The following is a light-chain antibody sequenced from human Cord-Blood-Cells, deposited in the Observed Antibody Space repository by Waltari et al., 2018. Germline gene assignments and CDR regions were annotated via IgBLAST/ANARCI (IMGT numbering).Light chain of an antibody. CDR1: QSVSSSY. V-gene: IGKV3-20*01. CDR3: QQYGSSPYT. Sequence: ELVLTQSPGTQSLSPGERATLSCRASQSVSSSYLAWYQQTPGQAPRLLIYGASSRATGIPDRFSGSGSGTDFTLTISRLEPEDFAVYYCQQYGSSPYTFGQGTKLEIK. CDR2: GAS. J-gene: IGKJ2*01.